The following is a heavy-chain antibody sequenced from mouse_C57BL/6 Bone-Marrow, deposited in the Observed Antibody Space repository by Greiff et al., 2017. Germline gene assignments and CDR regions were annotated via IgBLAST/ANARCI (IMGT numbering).Heavy chain of an antibody. V-gene: IGHV1-69*01. J-gene: IGHJ4*01. CDR3: TRREAVITTSDCAIDV. D-gene: IGHD2-4*01. CDR1: GYTFTSYW. CDR2: IDPSDSYT. Sequence: QVQLQQPGAELVMPGASVKLSCKASGYTFTSYWMHWVKQRPGQGLEWIGEIDPSDSYTNYNQKFKGKSTLTADKSSSTAYMQLSSLTSEDSAVYYCTRREAVITTSDCAIDVWGTGTTVTVSS.